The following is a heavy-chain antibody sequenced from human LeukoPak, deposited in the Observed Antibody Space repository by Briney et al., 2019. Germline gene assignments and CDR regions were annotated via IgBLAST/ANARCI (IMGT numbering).Heavy chain of an antibody. CDR2: MNPNSGNT. J-gene: IGHJ4*02. CDR1: GGTFSSYA. V-gene: IGHV1-8*02. Sequence: ASVKVSCKASGGTFSSYAINWVRQATGQGLEWMGWMNPNSGNTGYAQKFQGRVTMTRNTSISTAYMELSSLRSEDTAVYYCARPGGWYSSNSLDYWGQGTLVTVSS. CDR3: ARPGGWYSSNSLDY. D-gene: IGHD6-19*01.